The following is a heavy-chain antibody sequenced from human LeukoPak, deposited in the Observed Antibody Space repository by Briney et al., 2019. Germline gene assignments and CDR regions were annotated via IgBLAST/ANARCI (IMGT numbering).Heavy chain of an antibody. Sequence: ASVRVSCKASGYTFTSYYMHWVRQAPGQGLEWMGIINPSGGSTSYAQKFQGRVTMTRDMSTSTVYMELSSLRSEDTAVYYCARDLGLRWLQHAFDIWGQGTMVTVSS. CDR2: INPSGGST. V-gene: IGHV1-46*01. J-gene: IGHJ3*02. CDR1: GYTFTSYY. D-gene: IGHD4-23*01. CDR3: ARDLGLRWLQHAFDI.